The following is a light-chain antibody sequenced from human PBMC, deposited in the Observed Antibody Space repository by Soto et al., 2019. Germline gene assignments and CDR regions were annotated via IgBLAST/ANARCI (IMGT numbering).Light chain of an antibody. CDR3: QQYGSSFT. Sequence: EIVLTQSPGTLSLSPGERATLSCRASQSVSSSYLAWYQQKPGQAPRLLIYGTSSRATGIPDRFSGSGSGTDFTLTNSRLEPEDFAVYYCQQYGSSFTFGQGTHLEIK. J-gene: IGKJ5*01. CDR1: QSVSSSY. V-gene: IGKV3-20*01. CDR2: GTS.